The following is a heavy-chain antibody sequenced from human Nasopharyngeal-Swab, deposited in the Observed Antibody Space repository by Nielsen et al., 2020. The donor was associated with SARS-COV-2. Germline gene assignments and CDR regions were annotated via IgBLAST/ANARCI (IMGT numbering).Heavy chain of an antibody. CDR2: IKQDGSEK. CDR1: GFTFSSYW. Sequence: GESLKISCAASGFTFSSYWMSWVRQAPGKGLEWAANIKQDGSEKYYVDSVKGRFTISRDNAKDSLYLQMNSLRAEDTAIYYCARDFDSWNDLDSWGQGTLVSVSS. V-gene: IGHV3-7*03. J-gene: IGHJ4*02. CDR3: ARDFDSWNDLDS. D-gene: IGHD1-20*01.